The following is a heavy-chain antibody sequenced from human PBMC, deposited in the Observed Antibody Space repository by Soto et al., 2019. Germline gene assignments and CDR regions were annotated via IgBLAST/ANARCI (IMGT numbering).Heavy chain of an antibody. J-gene: IGHJ5*02. Sequence: SETRSRTWPVSGGSISSYCWSWIRQPAGKGLEWIGRIYTSGSTNYNPSLKSRVTMSVDTSKNQFSLKLSSVTAADTAVYYCARDLAARRGDWFDPWGQGTLVTVSS. V-gene: IGHV4-4*07. CDR1: GGSISSYC. CDR3: ARDLAARRGDWFDP. CDR2: IYTSGST. D-gene: IGHD6-6*01.